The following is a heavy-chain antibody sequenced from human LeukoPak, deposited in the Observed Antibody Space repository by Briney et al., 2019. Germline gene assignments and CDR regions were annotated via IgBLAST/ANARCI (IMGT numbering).Heavy chain of an antibody. CDR2: IYSGGST. Sequence: GGSLRLSCAASGFTFSSYSMNWVRQAPGKGLEWVSVIYSGGSTYYADSVKGRFTISRDNSKNTLYLQMNSLRAEDTVIYYCAREGATTAFDYWGQGALVSVSS. CDR3: AREGATTAFDY. D-gene: IGHD1-26*01. CDR1: GFTFSSYS. J-gene: IGHJ4*02. V-gene: IGHV3-53*01.